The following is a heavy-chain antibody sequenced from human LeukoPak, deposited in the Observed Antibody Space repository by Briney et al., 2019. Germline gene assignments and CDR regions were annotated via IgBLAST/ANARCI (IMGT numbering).Heavy chain of an antibody. CDR2: INAGNGNT. V-gene: IGHV1-3*01. CDR3: ARGRGGSSWYFTGLFLDY. Sequence: ASVRVSCKASGYTFTSYAMHWVRQAPGQRLEWMGWINAGNGNTKYSQKFQGRVTITRDTSASTAYMELSSLRSEDTAVYYCARGRGGSSWYFTGLFLDYWGQGTLVTVSS. CDR1: GYTFTSYA. D-gene: IGHD6-13*01. J-gene: IGHJ4*02.